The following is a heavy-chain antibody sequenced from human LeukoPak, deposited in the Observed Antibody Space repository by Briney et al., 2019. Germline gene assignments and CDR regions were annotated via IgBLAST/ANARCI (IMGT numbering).Heavy chain of an antibody. CDR1: GGSFSGYY. D-gene: IGHD4-17*01. Sequence: SETLSLTCAVYGGSFSGYYWSWIRQPPGKGLEWIGEINHSGRTNYNPSLKSRVTISVDTSKNQFSLKLSSVTAADTAVYYCARGLTTTVTRQFDYWGQGTLVTVSS. CDR2: INHSGRT. V-gene: IGHV4-34*01. J-gene: IGHJ4*02. CDR3: ARGLTTTVTRQFDY.